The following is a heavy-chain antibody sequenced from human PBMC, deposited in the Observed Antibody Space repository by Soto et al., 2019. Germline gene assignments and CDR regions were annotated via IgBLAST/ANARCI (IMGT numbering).Heavy chain of an antibody. CDR2: ISAYNGNT. CDR1: GYTFTSYG. V-gene: IGHV1-18*01. Sequence: ASVKGSCKASGYTFTSYGISWGRQAPGQRREWMGWISAYNGNTNYAQKLQGRVTMTTDTSTSTAYMELRSLRSDDTAVYYCARVDYYDSSGYYYVDAFDIWGQGTMVTVSS. D-gene: IGHD3-22*01. CDR3: ARVDYYDSSGYYYVDAFDI. J-gene: IGHJ3*02.